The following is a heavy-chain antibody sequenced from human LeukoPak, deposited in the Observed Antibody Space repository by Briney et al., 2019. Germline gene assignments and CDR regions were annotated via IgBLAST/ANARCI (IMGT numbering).Heavy chain of an antibody. CDR2: IRYDGSNK. Sequence: GGSLRLSCAASGFIFSSYGMHWVRQAPGKGLEWVAFIRYDGSNKYYADSVKGRFTISKDNSKNTVYLQMNSLKASDTAMYYCARRYYFDTSGSPDYFDYWGQGTLVTVSS. CDR1: GFIFSSYG. V-gene: IGHV3-30*02. CDR3: ARRYYFDTSGSPDYFDY. J-gene: IGHJ4*02. D-gene: IGHD3-22*01.